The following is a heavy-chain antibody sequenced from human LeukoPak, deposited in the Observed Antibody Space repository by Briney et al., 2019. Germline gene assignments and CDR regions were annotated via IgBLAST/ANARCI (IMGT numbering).Heavy chain of an antibody. CDR1: GFTFNSYA. J-gene: IGHJ6*02. D-gene: IGHD6-6*01. CDR3: ARASYSSSSSRLNYYYGMDV. CDR2: ISSSGSTI. V-gene: IGHV3-48*04. Sequence: GGSLRLSCAASGFTFNSYAMTWVRQAPGKGLEWVSYISSSGSTIYYADSVKGRFTISRDNAKNSLYLQMNSLRAEDTAVYYCARASYSSSSSRLNYYYGMDVWGQGTTVTVSS.